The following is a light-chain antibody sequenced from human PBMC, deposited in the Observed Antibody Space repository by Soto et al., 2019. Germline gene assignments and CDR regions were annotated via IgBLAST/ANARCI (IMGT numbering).Light chain of an antibody. CDR2: DAS. CDR1: QSISSW. Sequence: DIPMTQSPSTLSASVGDRVTITCRASQSISSWLAWFQQKPGKAPNLLIYDASTLKSGVPSRFSGSGSGTEFTLTINSLQPDDFATYYCQQYNSYSWTFGQGTKVEI. J-gene: IGKJ1*01. V-gene: IGKV1-5*01. CDR3: QQYNSYSWT.